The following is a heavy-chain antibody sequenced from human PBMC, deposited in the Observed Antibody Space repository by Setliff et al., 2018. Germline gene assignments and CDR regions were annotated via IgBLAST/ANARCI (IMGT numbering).Heavy chain of an antibody. Sequence: ASVKVSCKVFGYTLTELSMHWVRQAPGQGLEWMGVIDPSGDTTSFAQRFQGRVSLTSDTSTTTIYMELSSLRSEDTAIYYCARGAWFGALTIGGWIDPWGQGTLVTV. D-gene: IGHD3-10*01. J-gene: IGHJ5*02. CDR3: ARGAWFGALTIGGWIDP. CDR2: IDPSGDTT. CDR1: GYTLTELS. V-gene: IGHV1-46*01.